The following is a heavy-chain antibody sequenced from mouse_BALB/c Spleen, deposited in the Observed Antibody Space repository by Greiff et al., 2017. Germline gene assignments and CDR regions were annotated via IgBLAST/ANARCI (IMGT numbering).Heavy chain of an antibody. V-gene: IGHV1-54*01. D-gene: IGHD2-4*01. CDR3: ARSGGLRRAMDY. CDR1: GYAFTNYL. J-gene: IGHJ4*01. CDR2: INPGSGGT. Sequence: VQLVESGAELVRPGTSVKVSCKASGYAFTNYLIEWVKQRPGQGLEWIGVINPGSGGTNYNEKFKGKATLTADKSSSTAYMQLSSLTSDDSAVYFCARSGGLRRAMDYWGQGTSVTVSS.